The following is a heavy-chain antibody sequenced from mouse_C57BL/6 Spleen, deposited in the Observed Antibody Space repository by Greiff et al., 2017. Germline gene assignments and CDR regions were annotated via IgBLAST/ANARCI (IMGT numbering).Heavy chain of an antibody. CDR3: AGWEGSWSWFAY. V-gene: IGHV1-9*01. J-gene: IGHJ3*01. CDR2: ILPGSGST. CDR1: GYTFTGYW. D-gene: IGHD4-1*01. Sequence: VQLQQSGAELMKPGASVKLSCKAPGYTFTGYWIAWVKQRPGHGLEWIGEILPGSGSTNYNEKFKGKSTLTADTSSNTAYMQRSSLTTEESAIYYCAGWEGSWSWFAYWGPGTLVTVSA.